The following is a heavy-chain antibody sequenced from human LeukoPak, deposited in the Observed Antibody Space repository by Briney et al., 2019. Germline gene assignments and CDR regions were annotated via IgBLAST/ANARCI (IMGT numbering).Heavy chain of an antibody. V-gene: IGHV1-2*02. CDR1: GYTFTGYY. D-gene: IGHD3-22*01. Sequence: ASVKVSCKASGYTFTGYYMHWVRQAPGQGLEWMGWINPNSGGTNYAQKFQGRVTMTRDTSISTAYMELSRLRSDDTAVYYCARQLYYYDSSGYYAYYYMDVWGKGTTVTISS. CDR3: ARQLYYYDSSGYYAYYYMDV. CDR2: INPNSGGT. J-gene: IGHJ6*03.